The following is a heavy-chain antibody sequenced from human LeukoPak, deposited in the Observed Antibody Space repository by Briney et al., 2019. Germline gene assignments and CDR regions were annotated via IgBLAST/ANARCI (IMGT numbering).Heavy chain of an antibody. Sequence: GGSLRLSCAASGFTFSSYGMHWVRQAPGKGLEWVSVIYSGGSTYYADSVKGRFTISRDNSKNTLYLQMNSLRAEDTAVYYCARAGVVVPAAIAGGAFDIWGQGTMVTVSS. J-gene: IGHJ3*02. V-gene: IGHV3-NL1*01. CDR3: ARAGVVVPAAIAGGAFDI. CDR2: IYSGGST. CDR1: GFTFSSYG. D-gene: IGHD2-2*02.